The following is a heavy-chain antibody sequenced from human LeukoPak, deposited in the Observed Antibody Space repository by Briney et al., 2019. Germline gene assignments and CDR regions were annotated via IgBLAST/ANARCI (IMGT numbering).Heavy chain of an antibody. CDR1: GYSFSNYG. CDR2: INTGNGNT. J-gene: IGHJ1*01. CDR3: ARVPLSDASGRYYSH. D-gene: IGHD3-10*01. Sequence: ASVKVACKTSGYSFSNYGMHWVRQAPRQSLEWMGWINTGNGNTKSSQKFQDRVALNRDTSASTAYMELNSLSSEDTAVYYCARVPLSDASGRYYSHWGQGTLVTVSS. V-gene: IGHV1-3*04.